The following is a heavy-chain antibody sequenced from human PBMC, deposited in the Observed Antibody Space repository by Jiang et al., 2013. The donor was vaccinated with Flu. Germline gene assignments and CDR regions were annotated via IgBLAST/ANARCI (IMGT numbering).Heavy chain of an antibody. CDR1: GYTFTNYW. CDR3: ARHTLGSSGWHYFDD. D-gene: IGHD6-25*01. CDR2: IDPRSSYT. J-gene: IGHJ4*02. V-gene: IGHV5-10-1*01. Sequence: GAEVKKPGESLTLSCKTSGYTFTNYWITWVRQMPGKGLEWMGRIDPRSSYTSYSPSFQGHVTLTVDKSIITAYLQWSSLEASDTAMYYCARHTLGSSGWHYFDDWGQGTLVTVSS.